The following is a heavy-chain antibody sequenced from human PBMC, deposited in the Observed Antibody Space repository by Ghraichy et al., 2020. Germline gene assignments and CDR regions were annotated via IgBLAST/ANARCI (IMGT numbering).Heavy chain of an antibody. CDR2: IRYDGSNK. V-gene: IGHV3-30*02. J-gene: IGHJ4*02. D-gene: IGHD6-6*01. CDR3: AKAVGGIAAHEFDY. CDR1: GFTFSNYG. Sequence: GESLNISCAASGFTFSNYGMHWVRQAPGKGLEWVAFIRYDGSNKYFADSVKGRFTISRDNSKNTLYLQMNSLRAEDTAVYYCAKAVGGIAAHEFDYWGQGTLVTVSS.